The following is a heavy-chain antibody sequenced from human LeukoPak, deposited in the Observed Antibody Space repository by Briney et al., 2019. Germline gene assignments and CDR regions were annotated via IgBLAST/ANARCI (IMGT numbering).Heavy chain of an antibody. CDR2: IYTSGST. Sequence: PSETLSLTCTVSGGSISGFYWSWIRQTAGKGLEWIGRIYTSGSTNYNPSLKSRVTISVDTSKNQFSLKLSSVTAADTAVYYCASLRKGWYAPIYAFDIWGQGTMVTVSS. D-gene: IGHD6-19*01. J-gene: IGHJ3*02. V-gene: IGHV4-4*07. CDR3: ASLRKGWYAPIYAFDI. CDR1: GGSISGFY.